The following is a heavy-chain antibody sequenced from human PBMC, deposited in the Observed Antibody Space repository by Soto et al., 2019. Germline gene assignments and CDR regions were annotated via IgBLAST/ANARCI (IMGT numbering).Heavy chain of an antibody. CDR2: ISSSSSYI. J-gene: IGHJ6*02. D-gene: IGHD3-3*01. CDR1: GFTFSSYS. Sequence: GGSLRLSCAASGFTFSSYSMNWVRQAPGKGLEWVSSISSSSSYIYYADSVKGRFTISRDNAKNSLYLQMNSLRAEDTAVYYCARDAELRFLEWSPNYGTDVWGQGTTVPVSS. CDR3: ARDAELRFLEWSPNYGTDV. V-gene: IGHV3-21*01.